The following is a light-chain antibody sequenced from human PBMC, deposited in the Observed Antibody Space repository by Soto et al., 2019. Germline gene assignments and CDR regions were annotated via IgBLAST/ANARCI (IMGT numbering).Light chain of an antibody. CDR1: SSDVGAFYY. CDR3: FSYTTSSTRT. CDR2: DVS. V-gene: IGLV2-14*01. Sequence: SDLTRPAYVSGSPGQSITISCTGTSSDVGAFYYVSWYQQHPGKAPTLVIYDVSLRPSGVSNRFSGSKSGNPASLTISGLQVEDEADYYCFSYTTSSTRTFGPGTKVPVL. J-gene: IGLJ1*01.